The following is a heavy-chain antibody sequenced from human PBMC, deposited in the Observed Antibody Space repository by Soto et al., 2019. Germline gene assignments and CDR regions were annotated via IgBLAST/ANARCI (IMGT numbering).Heavy chain of an antibody. Sequence: GGSLRLSCAASGFTFSSYAMHWVRQAPGKGLEWVAVIAYDGRNKYYADSVKGRFTISRDNSKNTLYLQMNSLRIEDTAVYYCARELERVFDYWGQGTLVTVS. CDR2: IAYDGRNK. V-gene: IGHV3-30*04. CDR1: GFTFSSYA. D-gene: IGHD1-1*01. CDR3: ARELERVFDY. J-gene: IGHJ4*02.